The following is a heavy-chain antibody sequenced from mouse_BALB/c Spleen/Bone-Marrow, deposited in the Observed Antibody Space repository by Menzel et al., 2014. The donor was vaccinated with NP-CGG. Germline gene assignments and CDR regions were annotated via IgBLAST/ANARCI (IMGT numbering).Heavy chain of an antibody. V-gene: IGHV1-39*01. Sequence: VQLKESGPELEKPGASVKISCQASGYSFTGYNINWVKQSNGKSLEWLGNIDPYYGGTSYNQNFKAKATLTVDRSSSTAYMQLKSLTSEDSAVYYCARRGSSGYWFAYWGQGTLVTVSA. D-gene: IGHD3-1*01. CDR3: ARRGSSGYWFAY. J-gene: IGHJ3*01. CDR1: GYSFTGYN. CDR2: IDPYYGGT.